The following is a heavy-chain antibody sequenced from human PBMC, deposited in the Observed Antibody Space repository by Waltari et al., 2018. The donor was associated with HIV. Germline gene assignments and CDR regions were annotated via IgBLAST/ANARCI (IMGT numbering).Heavy chain of an antibody. Sequence: QVQLVESGGGVVQPGRSLRLPCAASGFTFSNYGMYWVRQAPGKGLEWVSIVWYDGSNKDYADSVKGRFIISRDNSQNTLYLQMNSLRAEDSAVYYCARLGGDTSGNWGYFDYWGQGTLVTVSS. J-gene: IGHJ4*02. CDR1: GFTFSNYG. D-gene: IGHD3-22*01. V-gene: IGHV3-33*01. CDR2: VWYDGSNK. CDR3: ARLGGDTSGNWGYFDY.